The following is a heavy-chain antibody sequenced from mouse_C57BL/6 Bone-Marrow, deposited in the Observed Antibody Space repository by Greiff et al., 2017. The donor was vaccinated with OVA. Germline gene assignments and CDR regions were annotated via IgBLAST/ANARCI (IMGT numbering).Heavy chain of an antibody. V-gene: IGHV7-3*01. CDR2: IRNKANGYTT. CDR1: GFTFTDYY. Sequence: EVMLVESGGGLVQPGGSLSLSCAASGFTFTDYYMSWVRQPPGKALEWLGFIRNKANGYTTEYSASVKGRFTISRDNSQSILYLQMNALRAEDSATYYCARGYYGSSPYFDVWGTGTTVTVSS. CDR3: ARGYYGSSPYFDV. D-gene: IGHD1-1*01. J-gene: IGHJ1*03.